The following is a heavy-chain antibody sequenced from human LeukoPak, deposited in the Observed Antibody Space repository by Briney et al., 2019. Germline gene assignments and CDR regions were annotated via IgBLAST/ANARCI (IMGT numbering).Heavy chain of an antibody. CDR3: ARSELKYDFWSGDYRGGYFDY. CDR2: INYSGST. J-gene: IGHJ4*02. V-gene: IGHV4-59*12. D-gene: IGHD3-3*01. Sequence: SETLSLTCTVSGGSISSYYWSWMRQPPRKGLQWIGYINYSGSTYYNSSLTSRVTISVDTSSNQFSLKLSSVTAADTAVYYGARSELKYDFWSGDYRGGYFDYWGQGALVTVSS. CDR1: GGSISSYY.